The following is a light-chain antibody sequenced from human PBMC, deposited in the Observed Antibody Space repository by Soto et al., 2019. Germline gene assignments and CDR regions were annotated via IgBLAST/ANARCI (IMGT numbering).Light chain of an antibody. CDR1: SSNIGSNY. J-gene: IGLJ3*02. V-gene: IGLV1-47*02. Sequence: QSVLTQPPSASGTPGQRVTISCSGSSSNIGSNYVYWYQQLPGTAPKLLIYSNNPRPSGGPDRFSGSKSGTSAPLAISGLRSEDEADYYCAAWDDSLSGLNWVFGGGTKLTVL. CDR3: AAWDDSLSGLNWV. CDR2: SNN.